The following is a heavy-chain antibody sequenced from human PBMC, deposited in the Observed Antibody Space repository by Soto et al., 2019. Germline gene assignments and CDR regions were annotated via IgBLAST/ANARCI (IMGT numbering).Heavy chain of an antibody. V-gene: IGHV3-23*01. CDR3: AKDGAHYYDSSGYYYQPYYYYGMDV. J-gene: IGHJ6*02. CDR1: GFTFSSYA. CDR2: ISGSGGST. Sequence: PGGSLRLSCAASGFTFSSYAMSWVRQAPGKGLEWVSAISGSGGSTYYADSVKGRFTISRDNSKNTLYLQMNSLRAEDTAVYYCAKDGAHYYDSSGYYYQPYYYYGMDVWGQGTTVTVSS. D-gene: IGHD3-22*01.